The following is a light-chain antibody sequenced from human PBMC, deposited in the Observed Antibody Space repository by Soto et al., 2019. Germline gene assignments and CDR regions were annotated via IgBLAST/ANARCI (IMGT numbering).Light chain of an antibody. V-gene: IGKV1-5*01. Sequence: DIQMTKSPSTLASWVGERVILTCWASQSISSWLAWYQQKPGKAPKLLIYDASSLESGVPSRFSGSGSGTEFTLTISSLQPDDFATYYCQQYNSYPWTFGQGTKVDI. CDR1: QSISSW. CDR3: QQYNSYPWT. CDR2: DAS. J-gene: IGKJ1*01.